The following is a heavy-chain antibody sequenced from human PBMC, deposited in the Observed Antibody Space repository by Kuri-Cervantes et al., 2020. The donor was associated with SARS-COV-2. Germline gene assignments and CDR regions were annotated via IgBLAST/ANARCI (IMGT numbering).Heavy chain of an antibody. V-gene: IGHV3-74*01. CDR2: INSDGSST. CDR1: GFTFSSYW. Sequence: GGSLRLSCAASGFTFSSYWMHWVRQAPGKGLVWVSRINSDGSSTSYADSVKGRFTISRDNAKNTLYLQMNSLRAEDTAVYYCARGYCSSTSCYGNYYYGMDVWGQGTTVTVSS. J-gene: IGHJ6*02. CDR3: ARGYCSSTSCYGNYYYGMDV. D-gene: IGHD2-2*01.